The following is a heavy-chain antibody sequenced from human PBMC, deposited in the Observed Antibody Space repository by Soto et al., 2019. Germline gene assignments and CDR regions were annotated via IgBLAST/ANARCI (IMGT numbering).Heavy chain of an antibody. CDR2: ISYDGSNK. V-gene: IGHV3-30*18. CDR3: AKEYCISTSCYTTDAVDI. D-gene: IGHD2-2*01. CDR1: GFTFRNYG. J-gene: IGHJ3*02. Sequence: QPGGSLRLSCAASGFTFRNYGMHWVRQGPGKRLEWVAFISYDGSNKYYADSVKGRLTISRDNSKNTLFLQMNSLRAEDTAVYFCAKEYCISTSCYTTDAVDIWGQGTMVTVSS.